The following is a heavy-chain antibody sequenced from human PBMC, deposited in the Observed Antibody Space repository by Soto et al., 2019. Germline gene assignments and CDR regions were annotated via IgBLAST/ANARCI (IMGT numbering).Heavy chain of an antibody. CDR3: ATELGENPASPFDA. Sequence: QVQLVQSGADVKKPGSSVKVSCQASGVTFSSETLGWVRQAPGQGLEWVGGIIPLFGTASYAQKFQGRVPITADESTRTVYMEWSSLRSDDTAVYFCATELGENPASPFDAWGQGTLVTVSS. J-gene: IGHJ4*02. D-gene: IGHD3-10*01. CDR2: IIPLFGTA. CDR1: GVTFSSET. V-gene: IGHV1-69*01.